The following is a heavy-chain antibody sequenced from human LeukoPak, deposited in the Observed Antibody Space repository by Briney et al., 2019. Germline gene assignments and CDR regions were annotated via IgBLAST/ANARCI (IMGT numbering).Heavy chain of an antibody. J-gene: IGHJ4*02. CDR1: GGSISSGGYS. V-gene: IGHV4-30-2*01. Sequence: PSQTLSLTCAVSGGSISSGGYSWSWIRQPPGKGLEWIGYIYHSGSTYYNPSLKSRVTISVDRSKNQFSLKLSSVTAADTAVYYCAGGMYCSSTSCYTSFDYWGQGTLVTVSS. D-gene: IGHD2-2*02. CDR2: IYHSGST. CDR3: AGGMYCSSTSCYTSFDY.